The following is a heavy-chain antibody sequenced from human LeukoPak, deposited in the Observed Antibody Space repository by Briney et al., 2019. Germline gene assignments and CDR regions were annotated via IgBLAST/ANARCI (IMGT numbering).Heavy chain of an antibody. CDR2: IYYSGST. CDR1: GGSISSSSYY. J-gene: IGHJ2*01. V-gene: IGHV4-39*01. Sequence: SETLSLTCTVSGGSISSSSYYRDWLRQPPGKGLEWIGSIYYSGSTYYNPSLKSRVTISVDTSKNQFSLKLSSVTAADTAVYYCARRAVQVRFFDLWGRGTLVTVSS. D-gene: IGHD3-10*01. CDR3: ARRAVQVRFFDL.